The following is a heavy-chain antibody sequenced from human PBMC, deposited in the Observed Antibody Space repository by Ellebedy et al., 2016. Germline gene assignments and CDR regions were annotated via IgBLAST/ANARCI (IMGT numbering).Heavy chain of an antibody. CDR2: IHWDDEK. Sequence: SGPTLVKPAETLTLTCTFSGFSLTTSSEGVGWIRQSPGKALEWVAIIHWDDEKQYSPSLANRLTITKDTSKNQVVLIMTHMYPLDTATYYCAHRPKIPRRGWHFDAWGQGTLVTVSS. J-gene: IGHJ5*02. V-gene: IGHV2-5*02. CDR1: GFSLTTSSEG. CDR3: AHRPKIPRRGWHFDA. D-gene: IGHD5-12*01.